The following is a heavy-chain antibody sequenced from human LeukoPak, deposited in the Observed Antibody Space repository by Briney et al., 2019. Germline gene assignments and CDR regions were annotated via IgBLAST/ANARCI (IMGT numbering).Heavy chain of an antibody. V-gene: IGHV3-30*03. J-gene: IGHJ4*02. CDR3: VYSSSWYGVY. Sequence: GGSLRLSCAASGFTFSSYGMHWVRQAPGKGLEWVAVISYDGSNKCYADSVKGRFTISRDNSKNTLCLQMNSLRAEDTAVYYCVYSSSWYGVYWGQGTLVTVSS. CDR2: ISYDGSNK. D-gene: IGHD6-13*01. CDR1: GFTFSSYG.